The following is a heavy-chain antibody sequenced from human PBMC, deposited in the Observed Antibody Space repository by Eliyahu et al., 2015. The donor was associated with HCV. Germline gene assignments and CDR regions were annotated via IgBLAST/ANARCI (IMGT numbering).Heavy chain of an antibody. CDR2: IIPFYETT. CDR1: GGXFNTYF. V-gene: IGHV1-69*01. CDR3: ARGRYDPQYYYYHAMDV. D-gene: IGHD3-9*01. J-gene: IGHJ6*04. Sequence: QLQLVQSGAEVKKPGSSVKVSCKSSGGXFNTYFINWVRQAPGQGLEWVGGIIPFYETTNYAQKFQDRVTITADQSTSTAYMELTSLRPEDTAIYFCARGRYDPQYYYYHAMDVWGRGTTVTVSS.